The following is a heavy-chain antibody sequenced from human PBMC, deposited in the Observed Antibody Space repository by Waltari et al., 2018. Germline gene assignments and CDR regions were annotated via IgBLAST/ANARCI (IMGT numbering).Heavy chain of an antibody. CDR1: GYPSTSYA. V-gene: IGHV1-8*01. D-gene: IGHD4-17*01. CDR3: ARGVGYGDGLIDY. Sequence: QVQLVQSGAEEKKPGALVQVSGKASGYPSTSYAITWVRRATGEGLEWMGWMNSNSGTTGYAQKFQGRVTMTRNTSISTAYMELGSLRSEDTAVYYCARGVGYGDGLIDYWGQGALVTVSS. CDR2: MNSNSGTT. J-gene: IGHJ4*02.